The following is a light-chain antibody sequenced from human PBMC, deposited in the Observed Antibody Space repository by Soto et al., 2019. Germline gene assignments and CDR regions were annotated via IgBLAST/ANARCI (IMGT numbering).Light chain of an antibody. CDR2: DVG. V-gene: IGLV2-11*01. J-gene: IGLJ1*01. CDR1: RSDIGIYDY. CDR3: CSYAGTYSYV. Sequence: QSALTQPRSVSGSPGQSVTISCTGTRSDIGIYDYVSWYQHHPNTAPKLIIYDVGERPSGVPDRFSGSKSGNTASLLISGLQAEDEADYFCCSYAGTYSYVFGSGTNVTVL.